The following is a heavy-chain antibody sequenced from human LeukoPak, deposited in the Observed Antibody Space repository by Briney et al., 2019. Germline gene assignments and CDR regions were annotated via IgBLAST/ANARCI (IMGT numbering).Heavy chain of an antibody. CDR3: ARESRYCSSTSCSGWYFQH. CDR1: GGSFSDYY. D-gene: IGHD2-2*01. J-gene: IGHJ1*01. V-gene: IGHV4-34*01. Sequence: SETLSLTCAVYGGSFSDYYWSWIRQPPGKGLEWIGEINHSGSTNYDPSLKSRVIISVDTSKNQFSLILSSVTAADTAVYFCARESRYCSSTSCSGWYFQHWGQGTLVTVSS. CDR2: INHSGST.